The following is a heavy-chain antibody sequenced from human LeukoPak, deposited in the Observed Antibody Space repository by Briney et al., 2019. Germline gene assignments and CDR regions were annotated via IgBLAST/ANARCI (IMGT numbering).Heavy chain of an antibody. J-gene: IGHJ4*02. V-gene: IGHV3-23*01. CDR3: TKDRYDSSGYDY. CDR2: ITGSGERT. D-gene: IGHD3-22*01. CDR1: GFTFRTFV. Sequence: SGGSLRLPCAASGFTFRTFVMSWVRQAPGKGLEWVSAITGSGERTHYTDSVKGRFTISRDNYKNTLYLQLNGLRAEDAAIYYCTKDRYDSSGYDYWGQGTLVTVSS.